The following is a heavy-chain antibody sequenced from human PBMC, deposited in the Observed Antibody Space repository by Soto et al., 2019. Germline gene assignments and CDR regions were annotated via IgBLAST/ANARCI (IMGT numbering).Heavy chain of an antibody. D-gene: IGHD2-15*01. V-gene: IGHV1-69*02. CDR2: IIPILGIA. Sequence: SCKAPGGTFSSYTISWVRQAPGQGLEWMGRIIPILGIANYAQKFQGRVTITADKSTSTAYMELSSLRSEDTAVYYCARSRLPVVAATPGLDYFDYWGQGTLVTVSS. J-gene: IGHJ4*02. CDR3: ARSRLPVVAATPGLDYFDY. CDR1: GGTFSSYT.